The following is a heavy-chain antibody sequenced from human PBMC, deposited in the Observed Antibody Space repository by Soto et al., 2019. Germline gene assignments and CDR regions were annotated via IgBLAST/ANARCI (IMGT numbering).Heavy chain of an antibody. Sequence: SGTLALTCAVYGGSFSGYYWSWIRQPPGKGLEWIGEINHSGSTNYNPSLKSRVTISVDTSKNQFSLKLSSVTAADTAVYYCARWNSYGIDYWGQGTLVTVSS. V-gene: IGHV4-34*01. CDR3: ARWNSYGIDY. CDR2: INHSGST. D-gene: IGHD5-18*01. J-gene: IGHJ4*02. CDR1: GGSFSGYY.